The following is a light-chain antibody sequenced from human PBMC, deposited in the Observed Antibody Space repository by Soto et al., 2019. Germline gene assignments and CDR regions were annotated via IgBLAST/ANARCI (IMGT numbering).Light chain of an antibody. CDR3: QQYTSWPPRT. V-gene: IGKV3-11*01. CDR1: KSINNF. Sequence: EIVLTQSPATLSWSPGERATLSCRASKSINNFIAWYQQKSGQPPRLVIYDVSKRATGIPARFSGSGSGTDFTLTISRLEPEDFAVYYCQQYTSWPPRTFGEGTKVDIK. J-gene: IGKJ1*01. CDR2: DVS.